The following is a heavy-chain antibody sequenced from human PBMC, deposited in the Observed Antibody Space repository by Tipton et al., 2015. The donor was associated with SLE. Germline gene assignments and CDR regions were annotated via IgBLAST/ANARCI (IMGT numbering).Heavy chain of an antibody. V-gene: IGHV3-23*01. J-gene: IGHJ4*02. D-gene: IGHD6-19*01. CDR2: ISGSGGST. Sequence: SLRLSCAASGFTFSNYAMSWVRQAPGKGLEWVSAISGSGGSTHDADSVKRRFTISRDNSKNTLYLQMNSLRAEDTAVYYCAKDLPGVAVAGAPDFWGQGTLVTVSS. CDR3: AKDLPGVAVAGAPDF. CDR1: GFTFSNYA.